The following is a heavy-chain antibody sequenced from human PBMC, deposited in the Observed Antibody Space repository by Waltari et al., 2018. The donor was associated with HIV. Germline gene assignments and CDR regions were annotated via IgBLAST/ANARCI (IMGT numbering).Heavy chain of an antibody. D-gene: IGHD3-22*01. V-gene: IGHV4-39*02. Sequence: QLQLQESGPGLVKPSETLSLTCTVSGGSISSRSYYWGWIRQPPGKGLEWLGSVYYSGGTYYNPSLWSRVTISIDTSKNHFSLRLSSVTAADTAVYFCVRDNTSGYLFDYWGQGTLVTVSS. CDR1: GGSISSRSYY. CDR2: VYYSGGT. J-gene: IGHJ4*02. CDR3: VRDNTSGYLFDY.